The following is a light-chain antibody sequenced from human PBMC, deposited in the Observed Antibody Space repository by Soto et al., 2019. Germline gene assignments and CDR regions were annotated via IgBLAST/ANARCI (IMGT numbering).Light chain of an antibody. CDR2: SNN. CDR1: NSNLGAGYD. Sequence: QSVLTQPPSVSGAPGQRVTISCTGNNSNLGAGYDVHWYQQLPGTAPKLLIYSNNQRPSGVPDRFSGSKSGTSASLAISGLQSEDEADYYCAAWDDSLNGPVFGGGTKLTVL. V-gene: IGLV1-44*01. CDR3: AAWDDSLNGPV. J-gene: IGLJ3*02.